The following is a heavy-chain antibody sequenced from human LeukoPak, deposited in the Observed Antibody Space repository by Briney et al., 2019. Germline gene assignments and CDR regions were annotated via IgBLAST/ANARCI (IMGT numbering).Heavy chain of an antibody. D-gene: IGHD1-26*01. Sequence: SETLSLTCTVSGYSISSGYYWGWIRQPPGKGLEWIGSIYHSGSTYYNPSLKSRVTISVDTSKNQFSLKLNSVSAADTAMYFCVKSGGYGLIDYWGQGTLVTVSS. V-gene: IGHV4-38-2*02. CDR2: IYHSGST. CDR3: VKSGGYGLIDY. J-gene: IGHJ4*02. CDR1: GYSISSGYY.